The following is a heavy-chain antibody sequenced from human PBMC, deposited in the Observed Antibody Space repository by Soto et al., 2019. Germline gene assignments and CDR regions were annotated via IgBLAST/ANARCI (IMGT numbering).Heavy chain of an antibody. CDR3: TRDGWGGASYD. Sequence: EVQLVESGGTLVQPGRSLRLSCTVSGFNFGDSAVSWVRQAPGRRLEWVGFIRSKTYGETTDYAASVTGRFIISRDDSKSLAYRQMNSRKSDDTAVYYCTRDGWGGASYDWGQGTLVTVSS. J-gene: IGHJ1*01. D-gene: IGHD3-16*01. CDR2: IRSKTYGETT. V-gene: IGHV3-49*04. CDR1: GFNFGDSA.